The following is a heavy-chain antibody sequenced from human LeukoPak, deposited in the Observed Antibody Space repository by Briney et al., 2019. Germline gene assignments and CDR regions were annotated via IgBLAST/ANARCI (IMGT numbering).Heavy chain of an antibody. V-gene: IGHV3-9*01. CDR3: AKGREYSSSSFDY. CDR2: ISWNSGSI. J-gene: IGHJ4*02. CDR1: GFTFDDYA. D-gene: IGHD6-6*01. Sequence: GRSLRLSWAASGFTFDDYAMHWVRQAPGKGLEWVSGISWNSGSIGYADSVKGRFTISRDNAKNSLYLQMNSLRAEDTALYYCAKGREYSSSSFDYWGQGTLVTVSS.